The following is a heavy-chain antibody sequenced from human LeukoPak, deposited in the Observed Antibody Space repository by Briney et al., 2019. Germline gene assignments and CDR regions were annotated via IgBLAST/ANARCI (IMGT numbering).Heavy chain of an antibody. V-gene: IGHV3-30*02. CDR3: AKDVPRYCSGGSCSTIDY. Sequence: GGSLRLSCAASGFTFSSYGMHCVRQAPGKGLEWVAFIRYDGSNKYYADSVKGRFTISRDNSKNTLYLQMNSLRAEDTAVYYCAKDVPRYCSGGSCSTIDYWGQGTLVTVSS. CDR2: IRYDGSNK. D-gene: IGHD2-15*01. CDR1: GFTFSSYG. J-gene: IGHJ4*02.